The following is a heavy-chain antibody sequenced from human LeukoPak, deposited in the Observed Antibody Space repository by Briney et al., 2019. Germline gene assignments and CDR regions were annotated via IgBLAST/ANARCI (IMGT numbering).Heavy chain of an antibody. CDR2: FDYSGST. D-gene: IGHD6-19*01. Sequence: SETLSLTCTVSGGSISSGSYYWGWIRQPPEKGLEWIGSFDYSGSTYYNPSLKSRVTISVDTSKNQFSLKMRSVTAADTAVYYCARGVYSSGWYSDYWGQGTLVTVSS. V-gene: IGHV4-39*07. CDR3: ARGVYSSGWYSDY. CDR1: GGSISSGSYY. J-gene: IGHJ4*02.